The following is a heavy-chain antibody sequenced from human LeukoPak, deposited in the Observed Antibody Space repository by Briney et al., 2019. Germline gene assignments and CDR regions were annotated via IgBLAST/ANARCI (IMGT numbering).Heavy chain of an antibody. CDR3: ASVGGSYDPDY. Sequence: PGGSLRLSCAASGFTFSSYWMHRVRQAPGKGLVWVSRINSDGSSTSYADSVKGRFTISRDNAKNTLYLQMNSLRAEDTAVYYCASVGGSYDPDYWGQGTLVTVSS. CDR1: GFTFSSYW. D-gene: IGHD1-26*01. V-gene: IGHV3-74*01. J-gene: IGHJ4*02. CDR2: INSDGSST.